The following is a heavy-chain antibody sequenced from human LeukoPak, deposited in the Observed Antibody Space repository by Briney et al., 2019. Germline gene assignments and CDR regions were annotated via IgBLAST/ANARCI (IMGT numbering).Heavy chain of an antibody. CDR2: ISSGSSTI. Sequence: GGSLRLSCAASGFTFSTYSMNWVRQAPGKGLEWLSYISSGSSTIYYADSVKGRFTISRDNAKNSLYLQMNSLRDEDTAVYYCAKSSGWFLDYWGERPVVTVSS. V-gene: IGHV3-48*02. D-gene: IGHD6-19*01. CDR1: GFTFSTYS. J-gene: IGHJ4*02. CDR3: AKSSGWFLDY.